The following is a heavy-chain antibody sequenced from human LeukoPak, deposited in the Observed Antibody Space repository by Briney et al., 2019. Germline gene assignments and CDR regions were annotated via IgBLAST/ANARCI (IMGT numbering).Heavy chain of an antibody. CDR1: GFTFSSYA. J-gene: IGHJ4*02. CDR2: ISYDGSNK. Sequence: GGSLRLSCAAPGFTFSSYAMHWVRQAPGKGLEWVAVISYDGSNKYYADSVKGRFTISRDNSKNTLYLQMNSLRAEDTAVYYCAREWSSSWYYFDYWGQGTLVTVSS. V-gene: IGHV3-30-3*01. D-gene: IGHD6-13*01. CDR3: AREWSSSWYYFDY.